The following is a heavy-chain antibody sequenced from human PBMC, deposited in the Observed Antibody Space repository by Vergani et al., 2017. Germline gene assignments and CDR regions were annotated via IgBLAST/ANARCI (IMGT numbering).Heavy chain of an antibody. CDR3: VIYDILKYDAFDI. V-gene: IGHV3-21*01. D-gene: IGHD3-9*01. CDR2: ISSSSSYI. Sequence: VQLVESGGGVVQPGRSLRLSCAASGFTFSSYGMHWVRQAPGKGLEWVSSISSSSSYIYYADSVKGRFTISRDNAKNSLYLQMNSLRAEDTAVYYCVIYDILKYDAFDIWGQGTMVTVSS. J-gene: IGHJ3*02. CDR1: GFTFSSYG.